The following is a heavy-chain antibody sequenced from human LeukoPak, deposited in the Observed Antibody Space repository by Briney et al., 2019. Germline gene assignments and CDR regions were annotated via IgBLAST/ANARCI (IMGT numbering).Heavy chain of an antibody. V-gene: IGHV1-2*02. Sequence: ASVKVSCRASGYTFTGYYMHWVRQAPGQGLEWMGWINPNSGGTNFAQKFQGRVTMTRDTSISTAYMELSRLRSDDTAVYYCARAWEMAAIKTWVDPWGQGTLVTVSS. J-gene: IGHJ5*02. D-gene: IGHD5-24*01. CDR3: ARAWEMAAIKTWVDP. CDR1: GYTFTGYY. CDR2: INPNSGGT.